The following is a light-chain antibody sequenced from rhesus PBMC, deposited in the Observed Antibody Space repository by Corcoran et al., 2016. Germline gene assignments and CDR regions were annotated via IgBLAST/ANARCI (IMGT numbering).Light chain of an antibody. CDR3: QQRNSYPFA. V-gene: IGKV1-38*01. J-gene: IGKJ3*01. Sequence: DIQLTQSPSSLSASVGDRVTITCRASQGISSYLAWYQQKSGKAPKLLIYDASNLQSGVPSRFSGSGSGTEVTLTIRSLQPEDFATYYCQQRNSYPFAFGPGTKLDIK. CDR1: QGISSY. CDR2: DAS.